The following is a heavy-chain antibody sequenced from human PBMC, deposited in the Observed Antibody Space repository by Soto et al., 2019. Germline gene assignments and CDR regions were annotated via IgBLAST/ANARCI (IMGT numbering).Heavy chain of an antibody. Sequence: GGSLRLSCAASGFTFDDYGMSWVRQAPGKGLEWVSGINWNGGSTGYADSVKGRFTISRDNAKNSLYLQMNSLRAEDTALYYCARSSSMYYYDSSGADWGQGTLVTVSS. V-gene: IGHV3-20*04. CDR1: GFTFDDYG. CDR2: INWNGGST. D-gene: IGHD3-22*01. J-gene: IGHJ4*02. CDR3: ARSSSMYYYDSSGAD.